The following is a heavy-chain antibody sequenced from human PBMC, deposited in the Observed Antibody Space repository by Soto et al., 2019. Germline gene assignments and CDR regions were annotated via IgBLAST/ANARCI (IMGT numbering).Heavy chain of an antibody. CDR2: ISSSSSYT. Sequence: QVQLVESGGGLVKPGGSLRLSCTASGFTFSDYYMSWIRQAPGKGLEWVSYISSSSSYTNYADSVKGRFTISRDNAKNSLYLQMNSLRAEDTAVYYCARRIAVAGKGWFDPWGQGTLVTVSS. V-gene: IGHV3-11*06. CDR3: ARRIAVAGKGWFDP. D-gene: IGHD6-19*01. CDR1: GFTFSDYY. J-gene: IGHJ5*02.